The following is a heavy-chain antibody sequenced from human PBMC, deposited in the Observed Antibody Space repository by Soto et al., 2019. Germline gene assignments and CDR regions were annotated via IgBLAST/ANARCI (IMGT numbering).Heavy chain of an antibody. CDR3: ARVWGGAFDI. V-gene: IGHV4-59*01. CDR2: IYYSGST. J-gene: IGHJ3*02. Sequence: SETRSVRCTGSAGSSSTDYWSWIRQPPGKGLEWIGYIYYSGSTNYNPSLKSRVTISVDTSKNQFSLKLSSVTAADTAVYYCARVWGGAFDIWGQGTMVT. D-gene: IGHD3-10*01. CDR1: AGSSSTDY.